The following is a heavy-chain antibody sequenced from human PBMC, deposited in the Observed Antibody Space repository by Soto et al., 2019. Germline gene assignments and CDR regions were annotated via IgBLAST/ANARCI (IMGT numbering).Heavy chain of an antibody. J-gene: IGHJ4*02. Sequence: GVYLRFSCAASGFTVSSSYMSWVRQAPGKGLEGVSVIYSGGSTYYADSVKGRFTISRDNSKNTLYLQMNSLRAEDTAVYYCARDGLNGSYYGFDYWGQGT. CDR1: GFTVSSSY. CDR3: ARDGLNGSYYGFDY. D-gene: IGHD1-26*01. V-gene: IGHV3-66*01. CDR2: IYSGGST.